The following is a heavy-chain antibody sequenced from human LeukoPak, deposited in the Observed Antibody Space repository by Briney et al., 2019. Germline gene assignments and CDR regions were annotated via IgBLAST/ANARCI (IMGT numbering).Heavy chain of an antibody. V-gene: IGHV1-69*13. D-gene: IGHD6-13*01. CDR3: ARGGLPGIAAAGNNWFDP. Sequence: SVKVSCKASGGTFSSYAISWVRQAPGQGLEWMGGIIPIFGTANYAQKFQGRVTITADETTSTAYMELSSLRSEDTAVYYCARGGLPGIAAAGNNWFDPWGQGTLVTVSS. CDR2: IIPIFGTA. J-gene: IGHJ5*02. CDR1: GGTFSSYA.